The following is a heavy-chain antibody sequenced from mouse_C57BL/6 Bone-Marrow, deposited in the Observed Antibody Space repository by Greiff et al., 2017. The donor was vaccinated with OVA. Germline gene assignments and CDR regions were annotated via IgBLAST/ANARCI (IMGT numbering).Heavy chain of an antibody. D-gene: IGHD2-2*01. CDR3: ARSRGYDY. Sequence: QVQLQQSGAELARPGASVTMSCKASGYTFTSYPMHWVKQRPGQGLEWIGYINPSSGYTKYNQKFKDKATLNADKHSSTDYMQLRSLKSEDAAVYYRARSRGYDYWGQGTTLTVSS. V-gene: IGHV1-4*01. CDR2: INPSSGYT. CDR1: GYTFTSYP. J-gene: IGHJ2*01.